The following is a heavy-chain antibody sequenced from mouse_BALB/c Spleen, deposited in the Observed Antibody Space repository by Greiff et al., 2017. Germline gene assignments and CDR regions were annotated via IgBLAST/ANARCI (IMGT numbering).Heavy chain of an antibody. J-gene: IGHJ2*01. CDR2: IAPGSGST. CDR1: GYTFTSYW. V-gene: IGHV1S41*01. D-gene: IGHD1-2*01. CDR3: ARGATTATSYYFDY. Sequence: DLVKPGASVKLSCKASGYTFTSYWINWIKQRPGQGLEWIGRIAPGSGSTYYNEMFKRKATLTVDTSSSTAYIQLSSLSSEDSAVYFCARGATTATSYYFDYWGQGTTLTVSS.